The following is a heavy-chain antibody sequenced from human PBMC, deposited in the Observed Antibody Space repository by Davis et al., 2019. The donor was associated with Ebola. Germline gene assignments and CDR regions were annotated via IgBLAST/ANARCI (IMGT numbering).Heavy chain of an antibody. Sequence: AASVKVSCKASGYTFTDPYMHWVRQAPGQGLEWMGRINPNTGGTDYAQKFQGGVTMSRDKSITTAYMQLRGLTSDDTAVYFCAREIDTSGYYGIVYWGQGTLIIVSS. CDR1: GYTFTDPY. CDR2: INPNTGGT. J-gene: IGHJ4*02. V-gene: IGHV1-2*06. CDR3: AREIDTSGYYGIVY. D-gene: IGHD3-22*01.